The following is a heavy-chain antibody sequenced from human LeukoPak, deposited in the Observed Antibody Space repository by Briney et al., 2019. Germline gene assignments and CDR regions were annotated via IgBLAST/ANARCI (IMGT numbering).Heavy chain of an antibody. CDR1: GYTFTSYD. Sequence: ASVKVSCKASGYTFTSYDINWVRQATGQGLEWMGWMNPNSGNTGYAQKFQGRVTMTRNTSISTAYMELGSLRSEDTAVYYCARGRYSSGWYLSVSFDPWGQGTLVTVSS. V-gene: IGHV1-8*01. D-gene: IGHD6-19*01. J-gene: IGHJ5*02. CDR2: MNPNSGNT. CDR3: ARGRYSSGWYLSVSFDP.